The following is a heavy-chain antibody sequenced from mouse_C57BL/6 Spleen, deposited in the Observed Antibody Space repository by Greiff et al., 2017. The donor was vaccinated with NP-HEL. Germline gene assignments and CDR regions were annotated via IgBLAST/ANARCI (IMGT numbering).Heavy chain of an antibody. CDR2: IHPNSGST. V-gene: IGHV1-64*01. CDR3: ARCPGSSYDYYFDY. Sequence: QVQLQQPGAELVKPGASVKLSCKASGYTFTSYWMHWVKQRPGQGLEWIGMIHPNSGSTNYNEKFKSKATLTVDKSSSTAYMQLSSLTSEDSAVYYCARCPGSSYDYYFDYWGQGTTLTVSS. J-gene: IGHJ2*01. CDR1: GYTFTSYW. D-gene: IGHD1-1*01.